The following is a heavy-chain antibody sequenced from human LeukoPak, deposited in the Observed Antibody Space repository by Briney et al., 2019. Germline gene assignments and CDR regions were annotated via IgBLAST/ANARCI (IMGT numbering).Heavy chain of an antibody. V-gene: IGHV1-69*13. CDR3: ARAVGGWYHTTPTSHWFDP. D-gene: IGHD6-19*01. J-gene: IGHJ5*02. CDR1: GGTFSSYA. Sequence: SVKVSCKASGGTFSSYAISWVRQAPGQGLEWMGGIIPIFGTANYAQKFQGRVTITADESTSTAYMELSSLRSEDTAVYYCARAVGGWYHTTPTSHWFDPWGQGTLVTVSS. CDR2: IIPIFGTA.